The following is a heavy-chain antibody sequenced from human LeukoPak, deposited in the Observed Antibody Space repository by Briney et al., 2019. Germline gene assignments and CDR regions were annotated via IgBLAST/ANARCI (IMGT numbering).Heavy chain of an antibody. CDR2: ISNNGVST. CDR3: ATDAFDI. Sequence: GGSLRLSCAASGFTFSSYSMNWVRQAPGKGLEYVSAISNNGVSTYYANSVKGRFTISRDNSKNTLYLQMGSLRAEDMAVYYCATDAFDIWGQGTMVTVSS. V-gene: IGHV3-64*01. CDR1: GFTFSSYS. J-gene: IGHJ3*02.